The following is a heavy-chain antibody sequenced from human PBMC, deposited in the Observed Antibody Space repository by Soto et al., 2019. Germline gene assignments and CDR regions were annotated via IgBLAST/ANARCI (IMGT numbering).Heavy chain of an antibody. CDR1: GFSPSPSGVG. Sequence: QITLKESGPKLVKPTQTLTLTCTFSGFSPSPSGVGVGWIRQPPGKALEWLALIYWDDDKRFSPSLKRRLTITKDTSKNQVVLTMTNMDPVDTATYYCAHRGYNYGFDYWGQGTLVTVSS. CDR2: IYWDDDK. J-gene: IGHJ4*02. D-gene: IGHD5-18*01. V-gene: IGHV2-5*02. CDR3: AHRGYNYGFDY.